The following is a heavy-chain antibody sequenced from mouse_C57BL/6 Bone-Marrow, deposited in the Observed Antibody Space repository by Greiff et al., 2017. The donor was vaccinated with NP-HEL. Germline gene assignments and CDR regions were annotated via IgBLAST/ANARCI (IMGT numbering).Heavy chain of an antibody. Sequence: DVKLVESEGGLVQPGSSMKLSCTASGFTFSDYYMAWVRQVPEKGLEWVANINYDGSSTYYLDSLKSRFIISRDNAKNILYLQMSSLKSEDTATYYCARDGGRDFDYWGQGTTLTVSS. CDR3: ARDGGRDFDY. CDR1: GFTFSDYY. D-gene: IGHD3-3*01. CDR2: INYDGSST. V-gene: IGHV5-16*01. J-gene: IGHJ2*01.